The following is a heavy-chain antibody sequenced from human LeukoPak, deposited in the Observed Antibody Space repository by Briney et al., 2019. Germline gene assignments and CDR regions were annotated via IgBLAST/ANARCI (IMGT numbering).Heavy chain of an antibody. CDR1: GDSVTSGTFY. D-gene: IGHD3-10*01. V-gene: IGHV4-39*01. Sequence: SETLSLTCTVPGDSVTSGTFYWAWLRQPPGKGLEWIATVYYTGSTYYNPSLKSRLTISIDTSKTQFSLKLRSVVAPDTALYYCARHSGSGSLSRPFDPWGQGTLVTVSS. J-gene: IGHJ5*02. CDR2: VYYTGST. CDR3: ARHSGSGSLSRPFDP.